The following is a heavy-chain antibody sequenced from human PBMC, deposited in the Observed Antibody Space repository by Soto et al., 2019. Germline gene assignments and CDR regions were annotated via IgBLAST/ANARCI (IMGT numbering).Heavy chain of an antibody. J-gene: IGHJ6*02. D-gene: IGHD4-17*01. CDR1: GGTFSSYA. Sequence: SVKVSCKASGGTFSSYAISWVRQAPGQGLEWMGGIIPIFGTANYAQKFQGRVTITADESTSTAYMELSSLRSEDTAVYYCASGGATVTTSYYYYGMDVWGQGTTVTVS. V-gene: IGHV1-69*13. CDR2: IIPIFGTA. CDR3: ASGGATVTTSYYYYGMDV.